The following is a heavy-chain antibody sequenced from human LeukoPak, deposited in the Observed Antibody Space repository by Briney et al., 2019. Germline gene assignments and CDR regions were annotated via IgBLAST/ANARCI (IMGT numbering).Heavy chain of an antibody. CDR3: AHSLWFGEYYWFDP. CDR2: IYWNDDK. Sequence: TLVKPTQTLTLTCTFSGFSLSTSGAGVGWMRQPPGKALEWRALIYWNDDKRYSPSLKNRLTITKDTSKNQVVLTMTNMDPVDTATYYCAHSLWFGEYYWFDPWAREPWSPSPQ. V-gene: IGHV2-5*01. D-gene: IGHD3-10*01. J-gene: IGHJ5*02. CDR1: GFSLSTSGAG.